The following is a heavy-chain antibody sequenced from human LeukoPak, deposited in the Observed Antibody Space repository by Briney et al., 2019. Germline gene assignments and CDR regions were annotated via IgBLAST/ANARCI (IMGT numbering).Heavy chain of an antibody. V-gene: IGHV4-59*01. Sequence: SETLSLTCTVSGGSIGSYYWSWIRQPPGKGLEWIGYVFNSGGSNYNPSLQSRVTMSVDTSKNQFSLKLSSVTAADTAVYYCVRTLGGYTYGPFDYWGQGTLVTVSS. D-gene: IGHD5-18*01. CDR3: VRTLGGYTYGPFDY. CDR1: GGSIGSYY. CDR2: VFNSGGS. J-gene: IGHJ4*02.